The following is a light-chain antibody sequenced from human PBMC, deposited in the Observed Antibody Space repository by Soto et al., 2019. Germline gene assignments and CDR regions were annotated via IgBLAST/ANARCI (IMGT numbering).Light chain of an antibody. CDR1: QGISNY. V-gene: IGKV1-27*01. Sequence: DIQMTQSPSSLSASVGDRVTITCRASQGISNYLAWYQQKPGKVPKLLMYAASTLQSGVPSRFSGSGSGTEFTLIIISLQPEDVATYYCQKYNSAPQTFGPGTKVDIK. CDR3: QKYNSAPQT. CDR2: AAS. J-gene: IGKJ3*01.